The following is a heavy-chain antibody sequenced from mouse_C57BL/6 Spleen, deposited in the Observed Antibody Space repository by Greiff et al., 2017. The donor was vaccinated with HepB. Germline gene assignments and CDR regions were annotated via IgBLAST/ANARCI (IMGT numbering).Heavy chain of an antibody. CDR3: ASYYYGSKWFAY. V-gene: IGHV1-42*01. D-gene: IGHD1-1*01. CDR1: GYSFTGYY. Sequence: VQLQQSGPELVKPGASVKISCKASGYSFTGYYMNWVKQSPEKSLEWIGEINPSTGGTTYNQKFKAKATLTVDKSSSTAYMQLKSLTSEDSAVYYCASYYYGSKWFAYWAKGLWSLSLQ. J-gene: IGHJ3*01. CDR2: INPSTGGT.